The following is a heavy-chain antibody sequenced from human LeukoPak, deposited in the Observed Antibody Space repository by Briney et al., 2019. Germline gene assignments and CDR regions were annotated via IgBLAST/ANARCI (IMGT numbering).Heavy chain of an antibody. D-gene: IGHD3-16*01. Sequence: GGSLRLSCATSGFTFSRYWMTWVRQAPGKGLEWVANINQDGSERYYVDSMKGRITISRDDAGESLYLQMNSLRAEDTAIYYCGASRQYVGAFDIWGQGTLVTVSS. CDR3: GASRQYVGAFDI. J-gene: IGHJ3*02. CDR1: GFTFSRYW. V-gene: IGHV3-7*01. CDR2: INQDGSER.